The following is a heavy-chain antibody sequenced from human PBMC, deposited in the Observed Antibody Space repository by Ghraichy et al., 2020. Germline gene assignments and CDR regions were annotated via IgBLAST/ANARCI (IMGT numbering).Heavy chain of an antibody. J-gene: IGHJ5*02. V-gene: IGHV3-30-3*01. Sequence: GESLNISCAASGFTFSSYAMHWVRQAPGKGLEWVAVISYDGSNKYYADSVKGRFTISRDNSKNTLYLQMNSLRAEDTAVYYCASLTERRGYDILTGAWGQGTLVTVSS. CDR2: ISYDGSNK. D-gene: IGHD3-9*01. CDR1: GFTFSSYA. CDR3: ASLTERRGYDILTGA.